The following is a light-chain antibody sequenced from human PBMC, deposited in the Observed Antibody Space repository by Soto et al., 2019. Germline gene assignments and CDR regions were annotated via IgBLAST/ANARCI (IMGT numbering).Light chain of an antibody. CDR3: SSSAKSNNFV. J-gene: IGLJ1*01. Sequence: QSVLTQPPSASGSPGQSVTISCTGTSSDVGAYDFVSWYQQHPGEAPKLMIYEVTKRPSGVPDRFSGSKSGNTASLTVSGLQTEDEADYYRSSSAKSNNFVFATGTKVTVL. V-gene: IGLV2-8*01. CDR1: SSDVGAYDF. CDR2: EVT.